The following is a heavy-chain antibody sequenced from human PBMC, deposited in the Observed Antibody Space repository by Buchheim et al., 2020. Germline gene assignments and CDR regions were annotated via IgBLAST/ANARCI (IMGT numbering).Heavy chain of an antibody. D-gene: IGHD2-2*01. CDR1: GGTFSSYA. CDR3: AGYCSSTSCYPYYYYYGMDV. J-gene: IGHJ6*02. V-gene: IGHV1-69*01. Sequence: QVQLVQSGAEVKKPGSSVKVSCKASGGTFSSYAISWVRQAPGQGLEWMGGIIPIFGTANYAQKVQGRVTITADESTSTAYMELSSLRSEDTAVYYCAGYCSSTSCYPYYYYYGMDVWGQGTT. CDR2: IIPIFGTA.